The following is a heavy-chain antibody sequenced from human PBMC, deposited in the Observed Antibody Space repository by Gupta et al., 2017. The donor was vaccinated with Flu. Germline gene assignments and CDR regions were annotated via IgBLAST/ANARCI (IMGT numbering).Heavy chain of an antibody. CDR1: GFSFSNND. CDR3: AKDWDIIMTIDL. Sequence: EVQLLESGGGLVQPGGALRLPCAAAGFSFSNNDMSWVRLAPGKGLEWVSTIGDNGSTDYADSTKGRFTISRDNSKNTVDLQINSLRADDTGIYFCAKDWDIIMTIDLWGQGTQVTVSS. CDR2: IGDNGST. V-gene: IGHV3-23*01. D-gene: IGHD3-16*01. J-gene: IGHJ5*02.